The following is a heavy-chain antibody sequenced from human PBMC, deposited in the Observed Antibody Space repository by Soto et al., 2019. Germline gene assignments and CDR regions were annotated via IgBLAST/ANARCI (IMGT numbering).Heavy chain of an antibody. CDR1: GFSFRSYY. CDR3: ARVGTDYGSGSPYYSDY. CDR2: ISPSSSFL. J-gene: IGHJ4*02. V-gene: IGHV3-21*06. D-gene: IGHD3-10*01. Sequence: GGSLRLSCAASGFSFRSYYMNWVRQAPGRGLEWVSSISPSSSFLNYADSVKGRFTISRDNAKSSVNLQMNSLRAEDTAVYYCARVGTDYGSGSPYYSDYWGQGTLVTVSS.